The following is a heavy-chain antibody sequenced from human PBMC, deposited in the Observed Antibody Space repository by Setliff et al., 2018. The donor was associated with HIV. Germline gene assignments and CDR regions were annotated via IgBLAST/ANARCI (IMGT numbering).Heavy chain of an antibody. V-gene: IGHV4-59*11. CDR2: IYYSGST. J-gene: IGHJ6*03. D-gene: IGHD4-4*01. Sequence: LSLTCSVSGGSISSHYWSWIRQPPGKGLEWIGYIYYSGSTNYNPSLKSRVTISVDTSKNQFSLKLSSVTAADTAVYYCARDKVTTGYYYYYMDVWGEGTTVTVSS. CDR1: GGSISSHY. CDR3: ARDKVTTGYYYYYMDV.